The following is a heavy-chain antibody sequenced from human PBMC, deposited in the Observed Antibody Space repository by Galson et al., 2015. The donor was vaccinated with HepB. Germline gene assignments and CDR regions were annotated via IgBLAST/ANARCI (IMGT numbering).Heavy chain of an antibody. J-gene: IGHJ6*02. CDR3: ARDVYSSSSLTPPNYYGMDV. CDR2: ISYDGSNK. CDR1: GFTFSSYA. Sequence: SLRLSCAASGFTFSSYAMHWVRQAPGKGLEWVAVISYDGSNKYYADSVKGRFTISRDNSKNTLYLQMNSLRAEDTAVYYCARDVYSSSSLTPPNYYGMDVWGQGTTVTVSS. V-gene: IGHV3-30-3*01. D-gene: IGHD6-6*01.